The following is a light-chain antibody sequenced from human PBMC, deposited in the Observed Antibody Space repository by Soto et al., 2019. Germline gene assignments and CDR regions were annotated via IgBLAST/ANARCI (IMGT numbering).Light chain of an antibody. CDR1: QSISSY. V-gene: IGKV1-39*01. CDR2: AAS. Sequence: DIQMTQPPSSLSASVGDRVTITCRASQSISSYLNWYQQKPGKAPKLLIYAASSLQSRVPSRFSGSGSGTDFTLTISSLQPEDFATYDCQQSYSTPWTFGQGTKVEIK. J-gene: IGKJ1*01. CDR3: QQSYSTPWT.